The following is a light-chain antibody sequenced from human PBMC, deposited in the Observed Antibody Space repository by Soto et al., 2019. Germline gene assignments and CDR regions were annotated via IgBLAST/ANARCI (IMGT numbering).Light chain of an antibody. Sequence: EIVLTQSPGTLSLSPGERATLSCRASQSVXSSYLAWYQQKPGQAPRLLIYGASSRATGIPDRFSGSGSGTDFTLTISRLEXEXFATYYCQQYNSFTWTFGQGTKVEIK. CDR3: QQYNSFTWT. J-gene: IGKJ1*01. CDR1: QSVXSSY. CDR2: GAS. V-gene: IGKV3-20*01.